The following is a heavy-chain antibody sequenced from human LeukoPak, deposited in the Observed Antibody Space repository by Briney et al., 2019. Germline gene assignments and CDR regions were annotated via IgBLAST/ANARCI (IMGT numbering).Heavy chain of an antibody. J-gene: IGHJ6*03. CDR2: ISGSGGST. CDR1: GFTFSSYA. V-gene: IGHV3-23*01. Sequence: GGSLRLSCAASGFTFSSYAMSWVRQAPGKGLEWVSAISGSGGSTYYADSVKGRFTISRDNSKNTLYLQMNSLRAEDTAVYYCATRPPAAGYYYYYMDVWGKGTTVTVSS. CDR3: ATRPPAAGYYYYYMDV. D-gene: IGHD6-13*01.